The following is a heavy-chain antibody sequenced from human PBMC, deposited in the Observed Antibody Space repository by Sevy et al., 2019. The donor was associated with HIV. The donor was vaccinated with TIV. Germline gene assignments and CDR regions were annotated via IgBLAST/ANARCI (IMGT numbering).Heavy chain of an antibody. V-gene: IGHV4-59*08. CDR3: AGENAWGRGYS. CDR1: GGSITSLY. Sequence: SETLSLTCTVSGGSITSLYWNWIRQPPGKGLEWIANIYYNGHINYNPSHESRVTLSLDTSKNQFSLRLSSVTAADTAMYYCAGENAWGRGYSWGQGTLVTVSS. D-gene: IGHD1-26*01. J-gene: IGHJ4*02. CDR2: IYYNGHI.